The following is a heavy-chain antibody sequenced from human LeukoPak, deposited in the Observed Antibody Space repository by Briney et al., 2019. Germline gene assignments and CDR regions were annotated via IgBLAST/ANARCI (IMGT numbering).Heavy chain of an antibody. V-gene: IGHV1-2*02. Sequence: GASVKVSCKASGYSFTGYYLHWLRQAPGQGLEWMGWINPNSDGTNYAKKFQGRVTMTRDTSISTAYMELSRLRSDDTAVYYCARDRPDKYLNMVRGATYWFDPWGQGTLVTVSS. CDR1: GYSFTGYY. CDR2: INPNSDGT. J-gene: IGHJ5*02. D-gene: IGHD3-10*01. CDR3: ARDRPDKYLNMVRGATYWFDP.